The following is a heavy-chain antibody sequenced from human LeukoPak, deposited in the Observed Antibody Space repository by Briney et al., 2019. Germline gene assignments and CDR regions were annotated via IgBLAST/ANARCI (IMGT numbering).Heavy chain of an antibody. CDR3: AKDRSIAARHFDY. CDR2: ISGSGGST. Sequence: PGGSLRLSCAASGFTFSSYAMSWVRQAPGKGLEWVSAISGSGGSTYYADCVKGRLTISRDNSKNTLYLQMNSLRAEDTAVYYCAKDRSIAARHFDYWGQGTLVTVSS. J-gene: IGHJ4*02. CDR1: GFTFSSYA. V-gene: IGHV3-23*01. D-gene: IGHD6-6*01.